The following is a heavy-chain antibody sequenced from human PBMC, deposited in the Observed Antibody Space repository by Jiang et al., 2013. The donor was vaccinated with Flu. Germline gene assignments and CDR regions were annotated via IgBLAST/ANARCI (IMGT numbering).Heavy chain of an antibody. CDR2: IKDDGSEK. CDR1: GFSFGNYW. V-gene: IGHV3-7*01. CDR3: ARPITGDWNWYFDL. J-gene: IGHJ2*01. Sequence: EVQLLESGGGSVQPGGSLRLSCAASGFSFGNYWMTWVRQAPGKGLEWVATIKDDGSEKYYLASVKGRFTISRDNAKNSLFLQMNSLRAEDTAVYYCARPITGDWNWYFDLWGRGTLVTVSS. D-gene: IGHD7-27*01.